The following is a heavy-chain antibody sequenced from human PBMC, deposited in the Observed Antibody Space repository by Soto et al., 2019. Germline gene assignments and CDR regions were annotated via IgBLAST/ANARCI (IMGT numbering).Heavy chain of an antibody. V-gene: IGHV4-4*07. J-gene: IGHJ4*02. CDR3: EGESGENWSYEAY. D-gene: IGHD1-7*01. CDR2: ISTTGNT. Sequence: SETLSLTCTVSGDTITSFSWNWIRQSAGKGLEWIGRISTTGNTHYNPSLESRVTMSLDTSKNQFSLKLTSVTAADTAVYYCEGESGENWSYEAYWGQGTLVTVSS. CDR1: GDTITSFS.